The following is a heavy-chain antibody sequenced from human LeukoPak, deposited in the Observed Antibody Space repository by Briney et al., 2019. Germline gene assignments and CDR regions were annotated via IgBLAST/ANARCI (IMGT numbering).Heavy chain of an antibody. D-gene: IGHD1-26*01. V-gene: IGHV3-23*01. CDR3: SKKIGGIYVFDI. Sequence: WIRHPPGEGLAWVSIISSSGGSTYSADSVKGRFTISNDSSKNTLYLQVDSRRAEHSAIYYCSKKIGGIYVFDIWGQGTMVTVSS. J-gene: IGHJ3*02. CDR2: ISSSGGST.